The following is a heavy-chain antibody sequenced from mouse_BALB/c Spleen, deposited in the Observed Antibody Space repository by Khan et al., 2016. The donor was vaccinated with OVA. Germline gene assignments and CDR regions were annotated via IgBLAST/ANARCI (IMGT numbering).Heavy chain of an antibody. Sequence: QVQLKQSGAELVKPGASVKLSCKASGYTFTSYDINWVRQRPEQGLEWIGCMFPGDGSTKYNENFKGKATLTTDKSSSTAYMQLSRLTSEDSGAYFCARGGYGGFAYWGQGTLVTVSA. J-gene: IGHJ3*01. CDR3: ARGGYGGFAY. V-gene: IGHV1-85*01. D-gene: IGHD2-2*01. CDR2: MFPGDGST. CDR1: GYTFTSYD.